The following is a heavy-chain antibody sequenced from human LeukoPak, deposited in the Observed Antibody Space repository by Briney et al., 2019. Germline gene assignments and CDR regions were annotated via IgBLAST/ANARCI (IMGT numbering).Heavy chain of an antibody. J-gene: IGHJ3*02. CDR1: GFTFSDYY. CDR3: ARDYSCSSTSCYTARSDAFDI. V-gene: IGHV3-11*04. D-gene: IGHD2-2*02. CDR2: ISSSGSTI. Sequence: GGSLRPSCAASGFTFSDYYMSWVRQAPGKGLEWVSYISSSGSTIYYADSVKGRFTISRDNAKNSLYLQMNSLRAEDTAIYYCARDYSCSSTSCYTARSDAFDIWGQGTMVTVSS.